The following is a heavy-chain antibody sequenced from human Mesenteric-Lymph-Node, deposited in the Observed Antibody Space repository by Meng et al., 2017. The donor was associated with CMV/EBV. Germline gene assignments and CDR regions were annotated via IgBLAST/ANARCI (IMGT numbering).Heavy chain of an antibody. CDR1: GFTLSNYH. V-gene: IGHV3-21*04. CDR2: ITRSGAYI. J-gene: IGHJ1*01. D-gene: IGHD6-13*01. Sequence: GESLKISCAASGFTLSNYHMNWVRQAPGKGLEWVSSITRSGAYIFYADSVRGRFTISRDNSKNTLYLQMNSLRAEDTAVYYCAKLSSTWLSEYFQHWGQGTLVTVSS. CDR3: AKLSSTWLSEYFQH.